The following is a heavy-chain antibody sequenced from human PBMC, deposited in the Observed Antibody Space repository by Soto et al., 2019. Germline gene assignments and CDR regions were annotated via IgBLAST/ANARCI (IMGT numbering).Heavy chain of an antibody. CDR3: ARVMLGGHSDY. J-gene: IGHJ4*02. CDR1: GYTFTGYY. CDR2: IRPSGGST. V-gene: IGHV1-46*01. Sequence: ASVKVSCKASGYTFTGYYMHWVRQAPGQGLEWMGIIRPSGGSTTYAQKFQGRVTMTRDTSTSTVYMELSSLSSYDTAAYYCARVMLGGHSDYWGQGTLVTSPQ. D-gene: IGHD2-15*01.